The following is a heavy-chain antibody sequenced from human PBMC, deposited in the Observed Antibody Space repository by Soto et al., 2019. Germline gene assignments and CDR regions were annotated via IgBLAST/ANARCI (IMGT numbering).Heavy chain of an antibody. CDR2: IFPGDSDT. D-gene: IGHD5-18*01. CDR3: ARQNCYVDAGTGASLEGYFDL. CDR1: GYIFTHYW. Sequence: EVQLVQSGAEVKKSGESLKISCKGSGYIFTHYWIGWVRQMPGKGLAWMGIIFPGDSDTRYSPSFQGEVTISPDKSISPGNVEWSSLKASDTAMYYCARQNCYVDAGTGASLEGYFDLWGRGTLVSFSS. V-gene: IGHV5-51*01. J-gene: IGHJ2*01.